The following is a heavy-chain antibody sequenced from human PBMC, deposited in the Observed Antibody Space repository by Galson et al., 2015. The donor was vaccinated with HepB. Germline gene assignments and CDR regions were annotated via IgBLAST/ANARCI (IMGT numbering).Heavy chain of an antibody. CDR1: GGTFSTYA. CDR2: IIPISGTA. D-gene: IGHD1-26*01. Sequence: SVKVSCKASGGTFSTYAISWVRQAPGQGLEWMGGIIPISGTAKYAQKFQGRVTITADESTSTGYMELSSLRSEDTAVYYCARAHKNSGSYIPWYFDLWGRGTLVTVSS. V-gene: IGHV1-69*13. CDR3: ARAHKNSGSYIPWYFDL. J-gene: IGHJ2*01.